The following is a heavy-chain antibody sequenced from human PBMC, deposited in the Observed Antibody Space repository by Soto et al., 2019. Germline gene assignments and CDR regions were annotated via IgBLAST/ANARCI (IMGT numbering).Heavy chain of an antibody. CDR2: ISNDGSRK. D-gene: IGHD3-10*01. CDR1: RFTLNSHA. CDR3: ARVGFVHASGQAADADSVLGTNNYYYGLDV. J-gene: IGHJ6*02. V-gene: IGHV3-30-3*01. Sequence: GGSLRLSCAASRFTLNSHAMMWVRQAPGKGLEWVAVISNDGSRKYYPGSVKGRFTISRDNSKNTLYLQMNSLTREDTAVYFCARVGFVHASGQAADADSVLGTNNYYYGLDVWGQGTTVTVSS.